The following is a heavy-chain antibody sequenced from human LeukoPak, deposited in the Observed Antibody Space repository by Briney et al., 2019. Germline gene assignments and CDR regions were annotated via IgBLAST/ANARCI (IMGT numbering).Heavy chain of an antibody. D-gene: IGHD3-22*01. CDR1: GYTFSGYF. V-gene: IGHV1-2*02. J-gene: IGHJ4*02. CDR3: ARDRVLRVDYYDGPGY. Sequence: GASVKVSCRASGYTFSGYFMHWVRQAPGQGLEWMGWIYPNSGGTKYAQKLQGRVTMTTDTSTSTAYMELRSLRSDDTAVYYCARDRVLRVDYYDGPGYWGQGTLVTVSS. CDR2: IYPNSGGT.